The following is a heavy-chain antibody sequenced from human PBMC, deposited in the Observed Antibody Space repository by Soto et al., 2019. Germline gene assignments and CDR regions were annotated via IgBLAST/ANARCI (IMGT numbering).Heavy chain of an antibody. V-gene: IGHV6-1*01. D-gene: IGHD5-12*01. Sequence: QVQLQLSGPGLMKPSQTLSLTCAISGDSVSSNSAGWNWVRQTPSRGLEWLGRTYYKSKCFNNYAVSVKSRITSNPDTSQYQFTLQLDSVTPEDTAVYYCARGSWDDVSGHYYMDVWGKGTTVTVSS. J-gene: IGHJ6*03. CDR2: TYYKSKCFN. CDR1: GDSVSSNSAG. CDR3: ARGSWDDVSGHYYMDV.